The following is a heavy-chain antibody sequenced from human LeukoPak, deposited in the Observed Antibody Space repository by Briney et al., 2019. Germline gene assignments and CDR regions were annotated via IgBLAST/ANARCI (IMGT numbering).Heavy chain of an antibody. CDR1: GYTFTSYG. V-gene: IGHV1-18*01. CDR3: GKTTVGYSSGQKPAWPVDY. D-gene: IGHD5-18*01. CDR2: ISAYNGNT. J-gene: IGHJ4*02. Sequence: ASVKVSCKASGYTFTSYGISWVRQAPRQGLEWMGWISAYNGNTNYAQKLQGRVTMTTDTSTSTAYMELRSLRSDDTAVYYCGKTTVGYSSGQKPAWPVDYWGQGTLVTVSS.